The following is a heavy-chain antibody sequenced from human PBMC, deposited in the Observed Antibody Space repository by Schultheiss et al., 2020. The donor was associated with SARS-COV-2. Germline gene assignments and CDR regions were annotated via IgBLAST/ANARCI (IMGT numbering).Heavy chain of an antibody. CDR1: GFTFSSYA. V-gene: IGHV3-23*01. J-gene: IGHJ4*02. CDR3: ARDDYGGNSGLDY. D-gene: IGHD4-23*01. CDR2: IGGSGSDT. Sequence: GGSLRLSCAASGFTFSSYAMSWVRQAPGKGLEWVSAIGGSGSDTYYADAVEGRFTISRDNAKNSLYLQMNSLRAEDTAVYYCARDDYGGNSGLDYWGQGTLVTVSS.